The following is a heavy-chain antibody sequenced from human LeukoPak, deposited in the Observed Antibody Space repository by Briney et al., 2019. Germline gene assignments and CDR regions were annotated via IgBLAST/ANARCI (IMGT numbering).Heavy chain of an antibody. CDR1: GGSINSYY. CDR3: ARVTGYMIEDYFDY. J-gene: IGHJ4*02. V-gene: IGHV4-59*01. Sequence: SETLSLTCTVSGGSINSYYWSWIRQPAGKGLEWIGYIYYSGSTNYNPSLKSRVTISVKTSKNQFSLKLSSVTAADTAVYYCARVTGYMIEDYFDYWGQGTLVTVSS. D-gene: IGHD3-22*01. CDR2: IYYSGST.